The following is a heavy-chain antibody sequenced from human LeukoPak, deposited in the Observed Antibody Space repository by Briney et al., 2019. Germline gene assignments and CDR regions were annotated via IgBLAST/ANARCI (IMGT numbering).Heavy chain of an antibody. J-gene: IGHJ4*02. V-gene: IGHV1-2*02. CDR2: VNPNNGAT. CDR1: GYRFTDYY. CDR3: ARDYGEAATITAFRTYYYFDH. D-gene: IGHD5-24*01. Sequence: ASVKVSRKPSGYRFTDYYMHWVRQAPRQGLKGMGWVNPNNGATNYAQKFQGRVTMTRGTSISTVYMDLSSLRSDASAIYYCARDYGEAATITAFRTYYYFDHWGEGALVSVSS.